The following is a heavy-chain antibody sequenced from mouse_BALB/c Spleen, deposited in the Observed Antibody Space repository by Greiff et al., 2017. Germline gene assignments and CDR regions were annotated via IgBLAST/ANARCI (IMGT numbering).Heavy chain of an antibody. CDR3: ARPYGSSPFAY. D-gene: IGHD1-1*01. CDR2: IDPANGNT. CDR1: GFNIKDTY. V-gene: IGHV14-3*02. J-gene: IGHJ3*01. Sequence: EVQLQQSGAELVKPGASVKLSCTASGFNIKDTYMPWVKQRPEQGLEWIGRIDPANGNTKYDPKFQGKATITADTSSNTAYLQLSSLTSEDTAVYYCARPYGSSPFAYWGQGTLVTVSA.